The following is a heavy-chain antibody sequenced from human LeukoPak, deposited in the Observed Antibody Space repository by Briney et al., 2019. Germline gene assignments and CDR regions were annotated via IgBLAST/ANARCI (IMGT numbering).Heavy chain of an antibody. Sequence: GASVKVSCKASGYTFTGYYMHWVRQAPGQGLEWMGWINPNSGCTNYAQKFQGRDTMTRDTSISTAYMEMSRLRSDDTAVYYCARGALTTRGYSPSSRNWFDPWGQGTLVTVSS. CDR3: ARGALTTRGYSPSSRNWFDP. V-gene: IGHV1-2*02. J-gene: IGHJ5*02. CDR2: INPNSGCT. CDR1: GYTFTGYY. D-gene: IGHD5-18*01.